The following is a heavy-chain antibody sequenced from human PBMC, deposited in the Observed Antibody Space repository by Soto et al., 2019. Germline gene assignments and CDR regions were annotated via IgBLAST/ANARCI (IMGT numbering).Heavy chain of an antibody. CDR2: ISAYNGNT. Sequence: ASVKVSCKASGYTFTSYGISWVRQAPGQGLEWMGWISAYNGNTNYAQKLQGRVTMTTDTSTSTAYMELRSLRSDDTVVYYCARGSDYSNYADQGFDYWGQGTLVTVS. V-gene: IGHV1-18*01. J-gene: IGHJ4*02. CDR3: ARGSDYSNYADQGFDY. D-gene: IGHD4-4*01. CDR1: GYTFTSYG.